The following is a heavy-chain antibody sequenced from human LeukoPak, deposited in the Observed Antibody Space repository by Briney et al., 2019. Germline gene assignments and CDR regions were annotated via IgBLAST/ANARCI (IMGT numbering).Heavy chain of an antibody. V-gene: IGHV4-30-2*01. CDR1: GGSISSGGYY. J-gene: IGHJ4*02. D-gene: IGHD6-19*01. CDR3: ARDILPLYSGNPAFDY. Sequence: PSETLSLTCTVSGGSISSGGYYWSWIRQPPGKGLEWIGYIYHSGSTYYNPSLKSRVTISVDRSKNQFSLKLSSVTAADTAVYYCARDILPLYSGNPAFDYWGQGTLVTVSS. CDR2: IYHSGST.